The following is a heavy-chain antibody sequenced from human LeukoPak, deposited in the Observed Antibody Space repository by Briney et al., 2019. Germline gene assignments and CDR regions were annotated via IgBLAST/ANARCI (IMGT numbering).Heavy chain of an antibody. Sequence: GGSLRLSCAASGFTFSSYWMHCVRQAPGKGLEWVSLISGDGGSTHYADSVRGRFTFSRDNSKNSLYLQMNSLRTEDTALYYCARDTTSGGIDYWGQGTLVTVSS. V-gene: IGHV3-43*02. CDR3: ARDTTSGGIDY. CDR2: ISGDGGST. D-gene: IGHD2/OR15-2a*01. CDR1: GFTFSSYW. J-gene: IGHJ4*02.